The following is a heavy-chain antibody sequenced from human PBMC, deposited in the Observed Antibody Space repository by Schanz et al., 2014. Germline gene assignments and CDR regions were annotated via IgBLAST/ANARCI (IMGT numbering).Heavy chain of an antibody. CDR2: IYSRGSS. CDR1: GGSISSATYY. Sequence: QVQLQESGPGLVKPSQTLSLTCTVSGGSISSATYYWSWVRQPAGKGLEWIGRIYSRGSSTYNPSLKSRLTIPRDTPNNHFSLKLNSVTAADTAVYYCARDRGHGDLPGDIWGQGTMXTVSS. J-gene: IGHJ3*02. D-gene: IGHD4-17*01. V-gene: IGHV4-61*02. CDR3: ARDRGHGDLPGDI.